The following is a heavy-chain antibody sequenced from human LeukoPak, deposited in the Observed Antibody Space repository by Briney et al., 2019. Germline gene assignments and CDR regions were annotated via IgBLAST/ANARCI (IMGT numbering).Heavy chain of an antibody. J-gene: IGHJ4*02. V-gene: IGHV1-18*01. CDR1: GYTFTSYG. D-gene: IGHD3-22*01. CDR3: ARGGSYYYDSSGYLGFDY. CDR2: ISAYNGNT. Sequence: ASVKVSCKASGYTFTSYGISWVRQAPGQGLEWMGWISAYNGNTNYAQKLQGRVTMTTDTSTSTAYMELRSLRSDDTAVYYCARGGSYYYDSSGYLGFDYWGQGTLVTVSS.